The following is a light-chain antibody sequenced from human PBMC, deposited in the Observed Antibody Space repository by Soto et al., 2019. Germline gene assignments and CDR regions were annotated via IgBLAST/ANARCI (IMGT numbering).Light chain of an antibody. J-gene: IGKJ5*01. CDR3: QQYNTYST. V-gene: IGKV1-5*01. CDR1: QSISRW. CDR2: DAS. Sequence: DIHTSQYPSTLSASVQDRLTIPRRASQSISRWLAWYQQKPGKAPKALIYDASTLRSGVPSRFSGGGSGTEFTLTISSLQPDDFATYYCQQYNTYSTFGQGTRLEIK.